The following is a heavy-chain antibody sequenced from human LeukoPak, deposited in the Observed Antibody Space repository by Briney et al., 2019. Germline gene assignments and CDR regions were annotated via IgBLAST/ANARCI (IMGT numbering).Heavy chain of an antibody. CDR1: GGSFSGYY. D-gene: IGHD1-26*01. Sequence: SETLSLTCAVYGGSFSGYYWSWIRQPPGKGLEWIGEINHSGSTNYNPSLKSRVTISVDTSKNQFSLKLSSVTAADTAVYYCARVRGAWDTYFDYWGQGALVTVSS. CDR2: INHSGST. V-gene: IGHV4-34*01. J-gene: IGHJ4*02. CDR3: ARVRGAWDTYFDY.